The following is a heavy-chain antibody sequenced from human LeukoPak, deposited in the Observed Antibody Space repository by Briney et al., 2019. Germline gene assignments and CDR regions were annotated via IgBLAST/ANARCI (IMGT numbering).Heavy chain of an antibody. CDR2: IKQDGSEK. V-gene: IGHV3-7*01. CDR1: GFTFSSYW. D-gene: IGHD2-15*01. J-gene: IGHJ2*01. Sequence: PGGSLRLSCAASGFTFSSYWMSWVRQAPGKGLEWVANIKQDGSEKYYVDSVKGRFTISRDNAKNSLYLQMNSLRAEDTAVYYCARELTVTRYYSERYWYFDLWGRGTLVTVSS. CDR3: ARELTVTRYYSERYWYFDL.